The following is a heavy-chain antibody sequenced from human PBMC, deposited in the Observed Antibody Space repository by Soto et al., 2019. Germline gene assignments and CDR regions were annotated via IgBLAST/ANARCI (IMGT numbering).Heavy chain of an antibody. D-gene: IGHD6-6*01. V-gene: IGHV3-74*01. CDR3: ARGRRRTALVNWFDP. Sequence: EVQLVESGGGLVQPGGSLRLSCAASGFTFSSYWMHWVRQAPGKWLVWVSRINSDGSSTSYADSVKGRFTISRDNAKNTLYLQMNSLRAEDTAVYYCARGRRRTALVNWFDPWGQGTLVTVSS. CDR1: GFTFSSYW. J-gene: IGHJ5*02. CDR2: INSDGSST.